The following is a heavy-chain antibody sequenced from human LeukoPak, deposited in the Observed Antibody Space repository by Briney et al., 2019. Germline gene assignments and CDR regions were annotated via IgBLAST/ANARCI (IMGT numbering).Heavy chain of an antibody. CDR1: GFTVSSDY. CDR2: IYSGGST. J-gene: IGHJ5*02. Sequence: GGSLRLSCAASGFTVSSDYMSWVRQAPGKGLEWVSVIYSGGSTYYADSVKGRFTISRDKSKNTVYLQMNSLRFEDTAMYYCARNCFDPWGQGTLVTVSS. V-gene: IGHV3-53*05. CDR3: ARNCFDP.